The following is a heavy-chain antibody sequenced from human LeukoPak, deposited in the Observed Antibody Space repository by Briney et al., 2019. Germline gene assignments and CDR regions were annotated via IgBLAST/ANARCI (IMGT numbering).Heavy chain of an antibody. CDR2: IYPGDSDT. J-gene: IGHJ4*02. CDR3: ARRKHDYGDYVDC. V-gene: IGHV5-51*01. CDR1: GYSFTNCW. D-gene: IGHD4-17*01. Sequence: GESLKISCKGSGYSFTNCWIGWVRQMPGKGLEWMGIIYPGDSDTRYSPSFQGQVTISADKSISTAYLQWSSLKASDTAMYYCARRKHDYGDYVDCWGQGTLVTVSS.